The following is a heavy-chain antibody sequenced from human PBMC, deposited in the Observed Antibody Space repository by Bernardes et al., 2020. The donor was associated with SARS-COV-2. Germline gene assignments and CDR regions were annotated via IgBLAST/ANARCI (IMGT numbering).Heavy chain of an antibody. CDR1: GGSFSGYY. Sequence: LSLTCAVYGGSFSGYYWSWIRQSPGKGLEWIGEINHSGSTNYNPSLKSRVTISVDTSKNQFSLRLSSMTAADTAVYYCARGREDVTMTVIVITALAFYFDSWGQGSLVTVSS. J-gene: IGHJ4*02. CDR3: ARGREDVTMTVIVITALAFYFDS. CDR2: INHSGST. V-gene: IGHV4-34*01. D-gene: IGHD3-22*01.